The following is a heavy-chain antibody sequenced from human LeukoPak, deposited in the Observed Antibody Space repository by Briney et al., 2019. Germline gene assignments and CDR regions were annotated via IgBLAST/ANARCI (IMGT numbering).Heavy chain of an antibody. CDR1: GFTFSSYS. D-gene: IGHD1-26*01. V-gene: IGHV3-21*01. CDR3: AKDSRSWGYYYYMDV. J-gene: IGHJ6*03. CDR2: ISSGSSYI. Sequence: GGSLRLSCAASGFTFSSYSMNWVRQAPGKGLEWVSSISSGSSYIYYADSVKGRFTISRDNAKNSLYLQMNSLRAEDTAVYYCAKDSRSWGYYYYMDVWGKGTTVTVSS.